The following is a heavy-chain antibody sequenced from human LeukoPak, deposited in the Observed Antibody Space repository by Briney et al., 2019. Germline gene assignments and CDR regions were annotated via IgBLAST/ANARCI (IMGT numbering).Heavy chain of an antibody. J-gene: IGHJ6*02. CDR3: ASLRGAIAVAGTPYYYAMDV. V-gene: IGHV3-21*01. Sequence: GGSLSLSCAASGFTFSSYSMNWVRQAPGKGLEWVSSITSSSSYIFYADSVKGRFTISRDNAKNSLYLQMNSLRAEDTAVYYCASLRGAIAVAGTPYYYAMDVWGQGTTVTVSS. CDR2: ITSSSSYI. CDR1: GFTFSSYS. D-gene: IGHD6-19*01.